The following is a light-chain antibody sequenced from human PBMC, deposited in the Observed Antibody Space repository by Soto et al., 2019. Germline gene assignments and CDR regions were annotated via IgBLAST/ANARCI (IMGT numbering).Light chain of an antibody. CDR2: EVT. V-gene: IGLV2-23*02. Sequence: QSALTQPASGSGAPGQSITISCSGTSSDVGKYNLVSWFQQHPGKAPNLMIYEVTKRPPGVSNRFSGSKSGNTASLTISGLQAEDEADYYCSSYADNFVAFGGGTKLTV. J-gene: IGLJ2*01. CDR1: SSDVGKYNL. CDR3: SSYADNFVA.